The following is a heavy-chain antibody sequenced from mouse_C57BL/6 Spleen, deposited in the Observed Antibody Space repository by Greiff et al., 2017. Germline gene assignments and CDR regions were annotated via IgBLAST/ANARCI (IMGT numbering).Heavy chain of an antibody. CDR2: INYDGSST. V-gene: IGHV5-16*01. J-gene: IGHJ1*03. Sequence: EVMLVESEGGLVQPGSSMKLSCTASGFTFSDYYMAWVRQVPEKGLEWVANINYDGSSTYYLDSLKSRFIISRDNAKNILYLQMSSLKSEDTATYYCARDQGPTVVAWYFDVWGTGTTVTVSS. CDR3: ARDQGPTVVAWYFDV. D-gene: IGHD1-1*01. CDR1: GFTFSDYY.